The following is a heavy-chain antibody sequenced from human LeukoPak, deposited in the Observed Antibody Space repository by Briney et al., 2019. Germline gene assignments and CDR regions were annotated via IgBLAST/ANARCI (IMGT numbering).Heavy chain of an antibody. CDR1: GFTFADYA. D-gene: IGHD3-9*01. CDR2: ISRNSGSI. J-gene: IGHJ6*02. Sequence: GGSLRLSCAASGFTFADYAMHWVRQAPGQGLEWIGGISRNSGSIGYADSVKGRFTISRDNAKNSLYLQMNSLRAEDTALYYCAKAATSILTGYYLDVWGQGTTVTVSS. V-gene: IGHV3-9*01. CDR3: AKAATSILTGYYLDV.